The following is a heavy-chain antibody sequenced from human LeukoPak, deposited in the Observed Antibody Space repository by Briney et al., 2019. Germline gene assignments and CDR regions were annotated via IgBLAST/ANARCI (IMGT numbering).Heavy chain of an antibody. J-gene: IGHJ4*02. CDR3: ARAYSGYEAFDY. CDR1: GYTFTGYY. V-gene: IGHV1-2*02. CDR2: INPNSGGR. D-gene: IGHD5-12*01. Sequence: ASVKVSCKASGYTFTGYYIHWVRQAPGPGLEWMGWINPNSGGRNYAQKFQGRVTMTRDTSTTYMELSRLTSDDTAVYYCARAYSGYEAFDYWGQGTLVTVSS.